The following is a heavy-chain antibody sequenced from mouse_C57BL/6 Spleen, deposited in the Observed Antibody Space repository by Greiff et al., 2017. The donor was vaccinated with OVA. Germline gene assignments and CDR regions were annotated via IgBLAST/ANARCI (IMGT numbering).Heavy chain of an antibody. Sequence: EVQGVESGGGLVKPGGSLKLSCAASGFTFSSYAMSWVRQTPEKRLEWVATISDGGSYTYYPDNVKGRFTISRDNAKNNLYLQMSHLKSEDTSIYFCARDDYAWFAYWGQGTLVTVSS. V-gene: IGHV5-4*01. CDR1: GFTFSSYA. CDR2: ISDGGSYT. CDR3: ARDDYAWFAY. J-gene: IGHJ3*01. D-gene: IGHD2-4*01.